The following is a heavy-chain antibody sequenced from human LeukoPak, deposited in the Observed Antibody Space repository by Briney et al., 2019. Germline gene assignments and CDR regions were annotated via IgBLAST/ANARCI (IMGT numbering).Heavy chain of an antibody. CDR3: ASPHRYDSSGYYYDYFDY. D-gene: IGHD3-22*01. V-gene: IGHV3-11*01. CDR1: GFTFSDYY. J-gene: IGHJ4*02. Sequence: GGSLRLSCAASGFTFSDYYMSWIRQAPGKGLEWVSYISSSGSTIYYADSVKGRFTISRDNAKNSLYLQMNSLRAEDTAVYYCASPHRYDSSGYYYDYFDYWGQGTLVTVSS. CDR2: ISSSGSTI.